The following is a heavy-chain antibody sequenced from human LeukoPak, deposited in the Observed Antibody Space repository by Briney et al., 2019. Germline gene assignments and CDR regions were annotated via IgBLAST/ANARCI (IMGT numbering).Heavy chain of an antibody. Sequence: PSETLSLTCLVSGDSISRDSWTWIRQPPGKGLEWIGYIHNSGSTNYNPSLKSRVTMSVDTSKNQFSLKLSSVTAADTAVYYCAREGQQWLAYYYYYYMDVWGKGTTVTISS. CDR2: IHNSGST. J-gene: IGHJ6*03. D-gene: IGHD6-19*01. CDR1: GDSISRDS. CDR3: AREGQQWLAYYYYYYMDV. V-gene: IGHV4-59*12.